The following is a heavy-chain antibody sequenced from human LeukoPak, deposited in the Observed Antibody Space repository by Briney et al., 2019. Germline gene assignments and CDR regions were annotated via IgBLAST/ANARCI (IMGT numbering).Heavy chain of an antibody. V-gene: IGHV3-23*01. Sequence: GGSLRLSCAASGFTFSNYAMNWVRQAPGKGLEWVSAISGSGSSTYYADSVKGRFTISRDNSKNTLYLQMNSLRAEDKAVYYCAKSPSYFTMILIHWGQGTLVTVSS. J-gene: IGHJ4*02. CDR1: GFTFSNYA. CDR3: AKSPSYFTMILIH. CDR2: ISGSGSST. D-gene: IGHD3-22*01.